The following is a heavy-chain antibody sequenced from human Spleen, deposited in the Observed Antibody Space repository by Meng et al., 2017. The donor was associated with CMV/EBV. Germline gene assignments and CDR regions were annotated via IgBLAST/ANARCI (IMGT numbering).Heavy chain of an antibody. J-gene: IGHJ6*02. D-gene: IGHD2-2*01. Sequence: ASVKVSCKASGYTFTGYYIHWVRQAPGQGLEWMGWINPNSGGTYYAQKFQGRVTVTRDTPSSTAFMELSRLRSDDTAVYYCARERYLEPAASPAYYYYGIDVWGQGTTVTVSS. CDR2: INPNSGGT. CDR3: ARERYLEPAASPAYYYYGIDV. CDR1: GYTFTGYY. V-gene: IGHV1-2*02.